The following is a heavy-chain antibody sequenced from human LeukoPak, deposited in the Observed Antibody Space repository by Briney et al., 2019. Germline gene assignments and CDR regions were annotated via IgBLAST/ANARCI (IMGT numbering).Heavy chain of an antibody. J-gene: IGHJ4*02. Sequence: GGSLSLSCAASGFTVSSYYVSWVRQAPGKGLEWVSVIYSGGSTYYADSVEGRFTVSRDNSKNTLYLQMNSLRAEDTAVYYCARDLHPRLTGFFDYWGQGALVSVSS. D-gene: IGHD3-16*01. V-gene: IGHV3-53*01. CDR2: IYSGGST. CDR3: ARDLHPRLTGFFDY. CDR1: GFTVSSYY.